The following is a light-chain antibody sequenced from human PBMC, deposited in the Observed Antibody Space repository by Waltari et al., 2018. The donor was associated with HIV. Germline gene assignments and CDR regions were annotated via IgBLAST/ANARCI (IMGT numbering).Light chain of an antibody. CDR1: RSNIGSNS. CDR2: NKN. CDR3: AAWDDSLKGYV. J-gene: IGLJ1*01. V-gene: IGLV1-44*01. Sequence: QSVLTQPPSESGTPVKRGTISCSGSRSNIGSNSVNWYQQLQGRAPKVLMFNKNQRPSGVPDRFSGSKSGTSASLAISGLQSDDEADYYCAAWDDSLKGYVFGTGTGVTIL.